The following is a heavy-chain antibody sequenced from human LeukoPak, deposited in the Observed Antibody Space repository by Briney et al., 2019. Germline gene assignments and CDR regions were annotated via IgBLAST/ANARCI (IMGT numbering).Heavy chain of an antibody. Sequence: GGSLRLSCAASGFTFTKFGMHWVRQSPGKGLQWVAIISYDGNKNKYADSVKGRFTISRDNSKSTVYLQMSSLRAEDTAIYYCAKDHDGSGFYLGYFEHWGQGALVTVSS. CDR1: GFTFTKFG. V-gene: IGHV3-30*18. J-gene: IGHJ4*02. CDR2: ISYDGNKN. D-gene: IGHD2-15*01. CDR3: AKDHDGSGFYLGYFEH.